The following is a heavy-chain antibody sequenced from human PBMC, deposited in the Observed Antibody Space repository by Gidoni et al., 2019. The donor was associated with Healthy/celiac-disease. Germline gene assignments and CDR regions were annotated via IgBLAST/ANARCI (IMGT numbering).Heavy chain of an antibody. CDR3: ARELSRGYYYYGMDV. Sequence: EVQLVESGGGLVQPGGSLRLSCALSGFTFSSYEMNWVRQAPGKGLGWVSYISSSGSTIYYADSVKGRFTISRDNAKNSLYLQMNSLRAEDTAVYYCARELSRGYYYYGMDVWGQGTTVTVSS. CDR1: GFTFSSYE. V-gene: IGHV3-48*03. J-gene: IGHJ6*02. CDR2: ISSSGSTI.